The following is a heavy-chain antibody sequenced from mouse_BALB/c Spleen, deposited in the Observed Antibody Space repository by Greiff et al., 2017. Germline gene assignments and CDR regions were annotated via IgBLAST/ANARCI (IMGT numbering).Heavy chain of an antibody. V-gene: IGHV3-8*02. J-gene: IGHJ1*01. CDR2: ISYSGST. D-gene: IGHD2-1*01. CDR3: ARSPYGNYVDWYFDV. Sequence: EVKLVESGPSLVKPSQTLSLTCSVTGDSITSGYWNWIRKFPGNKLEYMGYISYSGSTYYNPSLKSRISITRDTSKNQYYLQLNSVTTEDTATYYCARSPYGNYVDWYFDVWGAGTTVTVSS. CDR1: GDSITSGY.